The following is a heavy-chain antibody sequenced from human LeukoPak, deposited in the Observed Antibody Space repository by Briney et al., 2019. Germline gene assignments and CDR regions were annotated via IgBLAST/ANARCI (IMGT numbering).Heavy chain of an antibody. CDR1: GFTFSNYS. D-gene: IGHD1-1*01. V-gene: IGHV3-30*14. CDR2: ISYDGSNK. Sequence: GGSLRLSCAASGFTFSNYSMNWVRQAPGKGLEWVAVISYDGSNKYYADSVKGRFTISRDNSKNTLYLRMNSLRAEDTGVYYCAREKRGTEAYYYGMDVWGQGTTVTVSS. CDR3: AREKRGTEAYYYGMDV. J-gene: IGHJ6*02.